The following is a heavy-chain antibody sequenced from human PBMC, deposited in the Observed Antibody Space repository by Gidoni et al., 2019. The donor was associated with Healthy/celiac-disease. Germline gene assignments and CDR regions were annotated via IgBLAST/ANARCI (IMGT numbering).Heavy chain of an antibody. Sequence: QVQLVQSGAEVKKPGASVNVSCKASGYTFTGYNMTWVRQAPGQGLEWMGRINPNSGGRNNAQKFQGRVTMTRDTSISTAYMELSRLRSDDTAVYYCARVDDYVWGSYRPFDYWGQGTLVTVSS. V-gene: IGHV1-2*06. J-gene: IGHJ4*02. CDR2: INPNSGGR. D-gene: IGHD3-16*02. CDR3: ARVDDYVWGSYRPFDY. CDR1: GYTFTGYN.